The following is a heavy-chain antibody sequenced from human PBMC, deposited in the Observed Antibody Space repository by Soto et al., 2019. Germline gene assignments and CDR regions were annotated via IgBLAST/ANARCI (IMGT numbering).Heavy chain of an antibody. CDR1: GFTLSSYV. CDR3: LKGKRLWGGGVFSD. Sequence: PGGSLRLSCVASGFTLSSYVTSWVRQAPGKGLEWVSGISAGSGSTHYADSVKGRFTISRDNSKNTLYLQMNSLRAEDTALYYWLKGKRLWGGGVFSDWGQRSLDTGSS. J-gene: IGHJ4*02. CDR2: ISAGSGST. V-gene: IGHV3-23*01. D-gene: IGHD3-10*01.